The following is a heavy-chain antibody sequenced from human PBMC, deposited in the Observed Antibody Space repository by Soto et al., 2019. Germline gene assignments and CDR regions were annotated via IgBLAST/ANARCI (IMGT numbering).Heavy chain of an antibody. V-gene: IGHV4-34*01. CDR2: INHSGST. CDR3: APRPRRRVVVPAARGAS. Sequence: SETLSLTCAVYGGSFSGYYWSWIRQPPGKGLEWIGEINHSGSTNYNPSLKSRVTISVDTSKNQFSLKLSSVTAADTAAYYCAPRPRRRVVVPAARGASWGQGTLVTVSS. J-gene: IGHJ4*02. CDR1: GGSFSGYY. D-gene: IGHD2-2*01.